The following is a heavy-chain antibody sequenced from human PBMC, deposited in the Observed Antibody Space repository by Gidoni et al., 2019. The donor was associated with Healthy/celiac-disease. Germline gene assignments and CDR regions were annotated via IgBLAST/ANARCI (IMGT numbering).Heavy chain of an antibody. CDR1: GGTFSSYA. Sequence: QVQLVQSGAEVKKPGSSVKVSCKASGGTFSSYAISWVRQAPGQGLEWMGRIIPILGIANYAQKFQGRVTITADKSTSTAYMELSSLRSEDTAVYYCARDSTRIEMATIYYFDYWGQGTLVTVSS. CDR2: IIPILGIA. V-gene: IGHV1-69*04. CDR3: ARDSTRIEMATIYYFDY. D-gene: IGHD5-12*01. J-gene: IGHJ4*02.